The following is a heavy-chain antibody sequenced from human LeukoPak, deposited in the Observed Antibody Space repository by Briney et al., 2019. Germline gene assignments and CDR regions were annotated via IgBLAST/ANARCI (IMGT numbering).Heavy chain of an antibody. D-gene: IGHD3-22*01. Sequence: GGSLRLSCAASGFTFSGYSMNWIRQAPGKGLEWVSSFGTRSTSIYHAGSVKGRFAISRDNAKNSLYLQMNSLRAEDTAVYYCAREVSEGFDFWGQGTLVTVSS. CDR2: FGTRSTSI. V-gene: IGHV3-21*01. CDR3: AREVSEGFDF. CDR1: GFTFSGYS. J-gene: IGHJ4*02.